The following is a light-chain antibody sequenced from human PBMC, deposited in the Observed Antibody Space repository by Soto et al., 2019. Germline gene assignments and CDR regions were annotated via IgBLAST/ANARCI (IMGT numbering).Light chain of an antibody. Sequence: EIVMTQSPVTLSVSPGDRATLSCRASQSVRSNLAWYQQKPGQAPRLLIYGASTRATGIPARFSGSGSGTEFTVTISSLQSEDFAVYYCQQYDTWPRTFAQGTKVAIK. CDR3: QQYDTWPRT. CDR2: GAS. V-gene: IGKV3D-15*01. CDR1: QSVRSN. J-gene: IGKJ1*01.